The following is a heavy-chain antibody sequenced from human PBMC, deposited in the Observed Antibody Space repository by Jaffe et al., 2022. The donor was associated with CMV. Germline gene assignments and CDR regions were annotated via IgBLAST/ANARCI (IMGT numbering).Heavy chain of an antibody. V-gene: IGHV2-70*15. CDR3: ARAKYDSSGYYHLMDV. Sequence: QVTLRESGPALVKPTQTLTLTCTFSGFSLSTSGMCVSWIRQPPGKALEWLARIDWDDDKYYSTSLKTRLTISKDTSKNQVVLTMTNMDPVDTATYYCARAKYDSSGYYHLMDVWGKGTTVTVSS. CDR1: GFSLSTSGMC. CDR2: IDWDDDK. J-gene: IGHJ6*04. D-gene: IGHD3-22*01.